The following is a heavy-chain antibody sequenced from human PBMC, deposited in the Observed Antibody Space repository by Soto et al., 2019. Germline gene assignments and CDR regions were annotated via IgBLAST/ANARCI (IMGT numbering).Heavy chain of an antibody. Sequence: SETLSLTCTVSGGSVSSGSYYWSWIRQPPGRGLEWIGYIHYSGSTNYNPSLKSRVTISVDTSKNQFSLKLSSVTAADTAVYYCARTMVRGVTKTFDYWGQGTLVTVSS. J-gene: IGHJ4*02. CDR2: IHYSGST. V-gene: IGHV4-61*01. CDR1: GGSVSSGSYY. D-gene: IGHD3-10*01. CDR3: ARTMVRGVTKTFDY.